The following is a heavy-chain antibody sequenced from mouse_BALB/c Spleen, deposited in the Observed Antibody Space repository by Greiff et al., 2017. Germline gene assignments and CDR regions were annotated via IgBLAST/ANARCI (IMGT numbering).Heavy chain of an antibody. CDR2: IYPGNSDT. D-gene: IGHD4-1*02. J-gene: IGHJ4*01. V-gene: IGHV1-5*01. CDR1: GYTFTSYW. Sequence: EVMLVESGTVLARPGASVKMSCKASGYTFTSYWMHWVKQRPGQGLEWIGAIYPGNSDTSYNQKFKGKAKLTAVTSTSTAYMELSSLTNEDSAVYYCTRLPTDYYAMDYWGQGTSVTVSS. CDR3: TRLPTDYYAMDY.